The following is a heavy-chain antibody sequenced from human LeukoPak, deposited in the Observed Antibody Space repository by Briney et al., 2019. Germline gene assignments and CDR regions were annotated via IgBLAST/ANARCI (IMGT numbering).Heavy chain of an antibody. CDR3: ARADRGYYYHKMAV. CDR2: FYYSGST. Sequence: SETLSLTCTVSGGPISRYYWSWIPRPPGKGREGIGYFYYSGSTNYNPSLKSRVTIPLETSKNQFSLKLSSGTAADTAGYYWARADRGYYYHKMAVCGKGTTVT. J-gene: IGHJ6*03. CDR1: GGPISRYY. V-gene: IGHV4-59*01.